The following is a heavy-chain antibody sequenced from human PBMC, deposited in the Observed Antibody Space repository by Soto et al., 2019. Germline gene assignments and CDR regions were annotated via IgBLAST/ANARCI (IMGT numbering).Heavy chain of an antibody. CDR2: INPNSGGT. CDR3: ARTPASGWFDAFDI. Sequence: ASVKVSCKASGYTFTGYYMHWVRQAPGQGLEWVGWINPNSGGTNYAQKFQGRVTMTRDTSISTAYMELSRLRSDDTAVYYCARTPASGWFDAFDIWGQGTMVTVSS. J-gene: IGHJ3*02. CDR1: GYTFTGYY. D-gene: IGHD6-19*01. V-gene: IGHV1-2*02.